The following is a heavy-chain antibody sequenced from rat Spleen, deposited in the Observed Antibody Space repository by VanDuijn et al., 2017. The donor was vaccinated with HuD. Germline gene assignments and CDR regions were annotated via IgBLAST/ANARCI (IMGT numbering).Heavy chain of an antibody. D-gene: IGHD4-3*01. V-gene: IGHV2S12*01. CDR2: ISSGGSP. J-gene: IGHJ4*01. Sequence: QVQLKESGPGLVQPSQTLSLTCTVSGFSLTSNGVSWVRQPPGKGLEWIAAISSGGSPYYNSALKSRLSISRDTSKNQVFLKMNSLQTDDTGTYYCTRDGGYNSGYGGYVMDAWGQGASVTVSS. CDR1: GFSLTSNG. CDR3: TRDGGYNSGYGGYVMDA.